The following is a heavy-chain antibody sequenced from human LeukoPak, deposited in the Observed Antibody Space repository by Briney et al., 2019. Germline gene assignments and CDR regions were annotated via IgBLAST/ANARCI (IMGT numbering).Heavy chain of an antibody. CDR1: GGSISSGDYY. CDR3: AREAVPFNCFAP. D-gene: IGHD2-2*01. Sequence: SQTLSLTCTVSGGSISSGDYYWSWIRQPPGKGLEWIGYIYYSGSTYYNPSLKSRVTISVDTSKNQFSLKLSSVTAADTAVYYCAREAVPFNCFAPWGQGTLVTVSS. V-gene: IGHV4-30-4*01. CDR2: IYYSGST. J-gene: IGHJ5*02.